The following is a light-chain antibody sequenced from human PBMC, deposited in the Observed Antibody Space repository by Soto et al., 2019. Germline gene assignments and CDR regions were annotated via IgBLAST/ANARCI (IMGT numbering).Light chain of an antibody. V-gene: IGLV2-14*03. CDR1: SSDVGSYNY. J-gene: IGLJ2*01. CDR3: SSYTRSSTLV. Sequence: QSALTQPASVSGSPGQSITFSCTGTSSDVGSYNYVSWYQQHPGKAPKLMIYDVSNRPLGISNRLSGSKSGNTATLTISGLQAEDEADYYCSSYTRSSTLVFGGGTQLTVL. CDR2: DVS.